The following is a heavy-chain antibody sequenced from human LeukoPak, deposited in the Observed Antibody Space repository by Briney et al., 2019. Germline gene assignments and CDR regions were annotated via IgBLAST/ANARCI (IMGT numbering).Heavy chain of an antibody. Sequence: GGSLRLSCAVSGFTPRIDYMSWGCQGPGEGVEWVSFIYSGVNTYYADSVKGRFTISRDNSKNTLYLQMKSLRAEDTAVYYCARGDYYDSRYDMDVWGQGTTVAVSS. J-gene: IGHJ6*02. CDR2: IYSGVNT. D-gene: IGHD3-10*01. CDR1: GFTPRIDY. V-gene: IGHV3-66*01. CDR3: ARGDYYDSRYDMDV.